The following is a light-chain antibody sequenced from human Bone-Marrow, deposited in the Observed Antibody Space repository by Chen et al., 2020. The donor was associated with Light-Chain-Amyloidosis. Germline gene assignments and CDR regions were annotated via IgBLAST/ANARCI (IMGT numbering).Light chain of an antibody. CDR3: QQYGTSPLT. Sequence: EIVLTQSPGTLSLSPGEAANLSCRASQTISSNYLTWYQQKFGQAHRLLIYGSSSRATGIPDRFTGSGSETDFTLTIHRLEPEDFAMYYCQQYGTSPLTFGGGTKVEIK. CDR2: GSS. J-gene: IGKJ4*01. CDR1: QTISSNY. V-gene: IGKV3-20*01.